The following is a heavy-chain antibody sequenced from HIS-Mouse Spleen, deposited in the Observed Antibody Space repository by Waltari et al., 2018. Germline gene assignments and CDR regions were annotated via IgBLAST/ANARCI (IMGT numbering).Heavy chain of an antibody. V-gene: IGHV4-39*01. J-gene: IGHJ2*01. Sequence: QLQLQESGPGLVKPSETLSLTCTVSGGSISSSSYYWGWIRQPPGKGLEWFGSIYYSGSTSYNPSLKRRVTISVDTSKNQFSLKLSSVTAADTAVYYCARHRTEDYSKPYWYFDLWGRGTLVTVSS. D-gene: IGHD4-4*01. CDR2: IYYSGST. CDR1: GGSISSSSYY. CDR3: ARHRTEDYSKPYWYFDL.